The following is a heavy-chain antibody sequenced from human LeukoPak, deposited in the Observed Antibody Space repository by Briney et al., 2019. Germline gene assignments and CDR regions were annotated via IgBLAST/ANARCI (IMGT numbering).Heavy chain of an antibody. V-gene: IGHV3-30*02. J-gene: IGHJ4*02. CDR3: AKAWTWELLAVGY. CDR1: GFTFSSYG. Sequence: GGSLRLSCAASGFTFSSYGMHWVRQAPGKGLEWVAFIRYDGSNKYYADSVKGRFTISRDNSKNTLYLQMNSLRAEDTAVYYCAKAWTWELLAVGYWGQGTLVTVSS. D-gene: IGHD1-26*01. CDR2: IRYDGSNK.